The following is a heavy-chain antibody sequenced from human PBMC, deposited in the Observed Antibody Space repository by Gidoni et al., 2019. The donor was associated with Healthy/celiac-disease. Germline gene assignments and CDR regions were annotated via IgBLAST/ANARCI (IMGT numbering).Heavy chain of an antibody. Sequence: EVQLVESGGGLVQPGGSLRLSCAASGFPFSSYEMNWVRQAPGKGLEWVSYISSSGSTIYYADSVKGRFTTSRDNAKNSLYLQMNSLRAEDTAVYYCAVPPGWLRVRGGMDVWGQGTTVTVSS. J-gene: IGHJ6*02. D-gene: IGHD5-12*01. V-gene: IGHV3-48*03. CDR1: GFPFSSYE. CDR3: AVPPGWLRVRGGMDV. CDR2: ISSSGSTI.